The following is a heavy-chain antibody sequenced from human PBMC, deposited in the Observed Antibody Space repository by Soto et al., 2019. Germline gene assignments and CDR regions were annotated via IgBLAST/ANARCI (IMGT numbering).Heavy chain of an antibody. CDR2: IYPGDSDT. Sequence: GESLKISCKASGYSFSNRWIGWVRQLPGKGLEWMGIIYPGDSDTRYSPSFQGQVTISADKSISTAYLQWSSLKASDTAMYYCAGALSGYYEFDYWGQGTLVTVSS. CDR3: AGALSGYYEFDY. D-gene: IGHD3-22*01. CDR1: GYSFSNRW. J-gene: IGHJ4*02. V-gene: IGHV5-51*01.